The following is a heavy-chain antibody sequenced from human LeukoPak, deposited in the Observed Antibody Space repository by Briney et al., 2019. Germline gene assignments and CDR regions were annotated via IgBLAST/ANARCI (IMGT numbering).Heavy chain of an antibody. CDR3: ASIDIAVAGTGWFDP. CDR1: GCFISSSSYY. D-gene: IGHD6-19*01. V-gene: IGHV4-39*01. CDR2: IYYSGST. Sequence: PSETLSLTCTVSGCFISSSSYYRGWIRQPPGKGLEWFGSIYYSGSTYYNPSLKSRVTISVDTSKNQFSLKLSSVTAADTAVYYCASIDIAVAGTGWFDPWGQGTLVTVSS. J-gene: IGHJ5*02.